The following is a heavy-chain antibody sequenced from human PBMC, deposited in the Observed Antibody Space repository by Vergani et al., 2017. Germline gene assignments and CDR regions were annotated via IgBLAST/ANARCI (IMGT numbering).Heavy chain of an antibody. V-gene: IGHV3-66*02. CDR2: IYSGGST. D-gene: IGHD3-22*01. Sequence: EVQLVESGGGLVQPGGSLRLSCAASGFTVSSNYMSWVRQAPGKGLEWVSVIYSGGSTYYADSVKGRFTISRDNSKNTLYLQMNSLRAEDTAVYYCAKARGAGYYYDSSGLIDYWGQGTLVTVSS. CDR1: GFTVSSNY. CDR3: AKARGAGYYYDSSGLIDY. J-gene: IGHJ4*02.